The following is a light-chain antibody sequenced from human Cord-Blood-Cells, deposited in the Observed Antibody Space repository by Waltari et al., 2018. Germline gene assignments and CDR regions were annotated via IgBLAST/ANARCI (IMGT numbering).Light chain of an antibody. J-gene: IGKJ2*01. CDR3: QQSYSTPPYT. CDR1: QSISSY. V-gene: IGKV1-39*01. CDR2: AAS. Sequence: DIQMTQCPSSLPASVGDRVNITCRASQSISSYLNWYQQKPGKAPKLLIYAASSLQSGVPSRFSGSGSGTDFTLTISSLQPEDFATYYCQQSYSTPPYTFGQGTKLEIK.